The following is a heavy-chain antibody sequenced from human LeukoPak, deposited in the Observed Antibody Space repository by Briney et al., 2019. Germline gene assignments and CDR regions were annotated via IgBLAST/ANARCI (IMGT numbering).Heavy chain of an antibody. CDR3: AKTPRAAAGSRYLDY. CDR1: GFTISSYA. Sequence: GGSLRLSCAASGFTISSYAMSWVRQAPGKGLEWVSAISGSGGSTYYADSVEGRFTISRDNSKNTLYLQMNSLRAEDTAVYYCAKTPRAAAGSRYLDYWGQGTLVTVSS. D-gene: IGHD6-13*01. CDR2: ISGSGGST. V-gene: IGHV3-23*01. J-gene: IGHJ4*02.